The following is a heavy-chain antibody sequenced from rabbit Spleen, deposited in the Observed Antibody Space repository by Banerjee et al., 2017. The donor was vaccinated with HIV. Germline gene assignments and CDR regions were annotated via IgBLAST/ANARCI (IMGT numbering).Heavy chain of an antibody. D-gene: IGHD6-1*01. CDR2: INAVTGKA. CDR1: GFSFSDRDV. J-gene: IGHJ4*01. V-gene: IGHV1S45*01. Sequence: QEQLVESGGGLVTLGGSLTLTCKASGFSFSDRDVMCWVRQAPGKGLEWIACINAVTGKAVYASWAKGRFTFSKTSSTTVTLQMTSLTAADTATYFCVREAGYGGYGDGNLWGPGTLVTVS. CDR3: VREAGYGGYGDGNL.